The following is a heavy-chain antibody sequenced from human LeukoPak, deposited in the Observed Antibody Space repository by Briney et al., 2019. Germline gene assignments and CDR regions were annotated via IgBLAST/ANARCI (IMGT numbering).Heavy chain of an antibody. CDR2: INHSGST. V-gene: IGHV4-34*01. CDR1: GGSFSGYY. CDR3: ARGFRRDGYD. J-gene: IGHJ4*02. D-gene: IGHD5-24*01. Sequence: SETLSHTCAVYGGSFSGYYWSWIRQPPGKGLEWIGEINHSGSTNYNPSLKSRVTISVDTSKNQFSLKLSSVTAADTAVYSWARGFRRDGYDWSQGTLVTVSS.